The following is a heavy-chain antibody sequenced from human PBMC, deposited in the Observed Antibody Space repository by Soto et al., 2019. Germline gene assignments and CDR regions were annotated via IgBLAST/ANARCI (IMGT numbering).Heavy chain of an antibody. CDR2: ISYDGSNK. D-gene: IGHD3-22*01. J-gene: IGHJ3*02. Sequence: GGSLRLSCAASGFTFSSYAMHWVRQAPGKGLEWVAVISYDGSNKYYADSVKGRFTISRDNSKNTLYLQMNSLRAEDTAVYYCARDRVYFNYYDSSGYQDAFDIWGQGTMVTVSS. V-gene: IGHV3-30-3*01. CDR3: ARDRVYFNYYDSSGYQDAFDI. CDR1: GFTFSSYA.